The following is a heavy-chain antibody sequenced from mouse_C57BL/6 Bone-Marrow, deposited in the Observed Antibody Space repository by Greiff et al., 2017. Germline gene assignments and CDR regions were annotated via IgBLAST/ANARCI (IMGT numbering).Heavy chain of an antibody. V-gene: IGHV14-4*01. J-gene: IGHJ3*01. Sequence: VQLKESGAELVRPGASVKLSCTASGFNIKDDYMHWVKQRPEQGLEWIGWIDPENGDTEYASKFQGKATITADTSSNTAYLQLSSLTSSDTAVYYCTTRVYYYGSSPAWFAYWGQGTLVTVSA. CDR1: GFNIKDDY. D-gene: IGHD1-1*01. CDR3: TTRVYYYGSSPAWFAY. CDR2: IDPENGDT.